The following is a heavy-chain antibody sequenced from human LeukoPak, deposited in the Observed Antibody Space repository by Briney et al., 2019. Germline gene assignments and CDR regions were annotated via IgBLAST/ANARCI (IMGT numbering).Heavy chain of an antibody. CDR3: ARDDYGDAPGI. J-gene: IGHJ3*02. V-gene: IGHV4-31*02. Sequence: NWIRQHPGKGLEWIGYIYYSGSTYYNPSLKSRVTISVDTSKNQFSLKLSSVTAADTAVYYCARDDYGDAPGIWGQGTMVTVSS. CDR2: IYYSGST. D-gene: IGHD4-17*01.